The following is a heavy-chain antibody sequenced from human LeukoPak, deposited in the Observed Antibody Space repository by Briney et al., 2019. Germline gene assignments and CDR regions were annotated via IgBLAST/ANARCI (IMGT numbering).Heavy chain of an antibody. J-gene: IGHJ6*03. Sequence: PSETLSLTCTVSGGSISSSSYYWGWIRQPPGKGLEWIGSIYYSGSAYYNPSLKSRVTISVDTSKNQFSLKLSSVTAADTAVYYCARVGTYYDFWSGNYYYYYMDVWGKGTMVTVSS. V-gene: IGHV4-39*01. D-gene: IGHD3-3*01. CDR2: IYYSGSA. CDR1: GGSISSSSYY. CDR3: ARVGTYYDFWSGNYYYYYMDV.